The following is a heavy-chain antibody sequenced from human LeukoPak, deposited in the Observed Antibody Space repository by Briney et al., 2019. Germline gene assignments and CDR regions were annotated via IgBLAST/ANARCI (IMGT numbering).Heavy chain of an antibody. D-gene: IGHD5-12*01. CDR3: AKDISGYDSFDY. CDR1: GFTFSDYY. V-gene: IGHV3-11*01. CDR2: ISSSGSTI. Sequence: GGSLRLSCAASGFTFSDYYMSWIRQAPGKGLEWVSYISSSGSTIYYADSVKGRFTISRDNSKNTLYLQMNGLRAEDTAKYYCAKDISGYDSFDYWGQGTQVTVSS. J-gene: IGHJ4*02.